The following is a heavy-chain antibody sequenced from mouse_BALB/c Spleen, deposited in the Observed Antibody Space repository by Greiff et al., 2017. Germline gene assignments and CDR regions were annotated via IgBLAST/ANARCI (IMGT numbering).Heavy chain of an antibody. J-gene: IGHJ4*01. CDR3: ARIYYGNYEGAMDY. CDR1: GFTFSSYT. Sequence: EVQLVESGGGLVQPGGSLKLSCAASGFTFSSYTMSWVRQTPEKRLEWVAYISNGGGSTYYPDTVKGRFTISRDNAKNTLYLQMSSLKSEDTAMYYCARIYYGNYEGAMDYWGQGTSVTVSS. V-gene: IGHV5-12-2*01. D-gene: IGHD2-1*01. CDR2: ISNGGGST.